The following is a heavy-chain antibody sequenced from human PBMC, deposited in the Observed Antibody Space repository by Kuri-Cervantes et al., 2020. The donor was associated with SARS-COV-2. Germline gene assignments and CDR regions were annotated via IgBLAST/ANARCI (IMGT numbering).Heavy chain of an antibody. CDR1: GFTFSGSA. CDR2: ISGSGGST. V-gene: IGHV3-23*01. J-gene: IGHJ4*02. CDR3: AKGRRITIFGVVSKLDY. Sequence: GESLKISCAASGFTFSGSAMHWVRQAPGKGLEWVSAISGSGGSTYYADSVKGRFTISRDNSKNTLYLQMNSLRAEDTAVYYCAKGRRITIFGVVSKLDYWGQGTLVTVSS. D-gene: IGHD3-3*01.